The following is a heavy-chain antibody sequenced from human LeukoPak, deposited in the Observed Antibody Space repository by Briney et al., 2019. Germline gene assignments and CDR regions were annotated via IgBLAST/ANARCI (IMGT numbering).Heavy chain of an antibody. CDR1: GYSFTSYW. CDR3: ARHCSGGSCYRAAFDI. J-gene: IGHJ3*02. D-gene: IGHD2-15*01. V-gene: IGHV5-51*01. CDR2: IYPGDSDT. Sequence: GESLKISCQGSGYSFTSYWIGWVRQMPGKGLEWMGIIYPGDSDTRYSPSFQGQVTISADKSISTAYLQWSSLKASDTAMYYCARHCSGGSCYRAAFDIWGQGTMVTVSS.